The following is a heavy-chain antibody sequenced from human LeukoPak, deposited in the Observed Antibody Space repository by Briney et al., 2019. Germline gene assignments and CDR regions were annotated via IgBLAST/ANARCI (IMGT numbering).Heavy chain of an antibody. V-gene: IGHV1-18*01. Sequence: ASVKVSCKASGHTFTSYGISWVRQAPGQGLEWMGWISAYNGNTNYAQKFQGRVTITADKSTSTAYMELSSLRSEDTAVYYCARARGYCSGGSCYAFDYWGQGTLVTVSS. CDR1: GHTFTSYG. CDR3: ARARGYCSGGSCYAFDY. J-gene: IGHJ4*02. CDR2: ISAYNGNT. D-gene: IGHD2-15*01.